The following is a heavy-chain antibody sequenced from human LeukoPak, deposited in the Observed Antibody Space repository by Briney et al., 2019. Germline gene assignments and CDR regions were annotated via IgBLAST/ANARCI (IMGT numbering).Heavy chain of an antibody. CDR1: GFTFSSYA. D-gene: IGHD2/OR15-2a*01. CDR2: ISYDGSNK. J-gene: IGHJ5*02. V-gene: IGHV3-30*01. Sequence: GGSLRLSCAASGFTFSSYAMHWVRQAPGKGLEWVAVISYDGSNKYYADSVKGRFTISRDNSKNTLYLQMNSLRAEDTAVYYCAREASTDYTFTFSFDPWGQGTLVTVSS. CDR3: AREASTDYTFTFSFDP.